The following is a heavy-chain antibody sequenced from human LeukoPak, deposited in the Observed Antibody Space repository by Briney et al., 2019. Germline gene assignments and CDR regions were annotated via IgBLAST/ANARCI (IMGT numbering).Heavy chain of an antibody. CDR1: GYTFTNYD. V-gene: IGHV1-18*01. Sequence: ASVKVSCKASGYTFTNYDINWVRQAPGQGLEWMGWISAYNGNTNYAQKLQGRVTMTTDTSTSTAYMELRSLRSDDTAVYYCARWGESSGWYWDGSGYFDYWGQGTLVTVSS. D-gene: IGHD6-19*01. CDR3: ARWGESSGWYWDGSGYFDY. J-gene: IGHJ4*02. CDR2: ISAYNGNT.